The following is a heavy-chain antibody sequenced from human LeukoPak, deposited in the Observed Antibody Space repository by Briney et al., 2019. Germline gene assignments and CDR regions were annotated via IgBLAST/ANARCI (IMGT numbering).Heavy chain of an antibody. CDR3: SRGLSAPTWHFDV. Sequence: SQTLSLTCAISGDSVSRDSAAWNWIRQSPSRGLEWLGRTYYRSKWYSDYPEFVKSRITINADTAENQFSLHLRSVTPEDTAVYFCSRGLSAPTWHFDVWGRGTLITVSS. CDR2: TYYRSKWYS. J-gene: IGHJ2*01. CDR1: GDSVSRDSAA. V-gene: IGHV6-1*01. D-gene: IGHD2-21*02.